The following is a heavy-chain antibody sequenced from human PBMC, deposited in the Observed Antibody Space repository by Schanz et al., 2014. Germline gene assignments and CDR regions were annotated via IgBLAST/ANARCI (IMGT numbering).Heavy chain of an antibody. D-gene: IGHD2-15*01. CDR2: INTGVNT. CDR1: GFTFSSYA. Sequence: EVQLLESGGGLVQPGGSLRLSCAASGFTFSSYAMTWVRQAPGKGLEWVSAINTGVNTYYADSVRGRFTISRDNAKNTLYLQMNTLRAEDTAVYYCARKVVAAIGGYYDNWGQGTLVIVSS. J-gene: IGHJ4*02. CDR3: ARKVVAAIGGYYDN. V-gene: IGHV3-23*01.